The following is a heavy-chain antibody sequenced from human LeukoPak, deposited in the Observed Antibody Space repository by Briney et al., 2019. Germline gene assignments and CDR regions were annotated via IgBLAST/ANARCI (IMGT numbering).Heavy chain of an antibody. CDR3: ARDLLEWYFDY. J-gene: IGHJ4*02. Sequence: GGSLRLSCAASGLTVSSTYMSWVRQTRGKGLEWVSVIYGGGSTYYADSVKGRFTISRDNSKNTLYLQMNSLRAEDMAVYYCARDLLEWYFDYWGQGTLVTVSS. V-gene: IGHV3-66*01. D-gene: IGHD3-3*01. CDR1: GLTVSSTY. CDR2: IYGGGST.